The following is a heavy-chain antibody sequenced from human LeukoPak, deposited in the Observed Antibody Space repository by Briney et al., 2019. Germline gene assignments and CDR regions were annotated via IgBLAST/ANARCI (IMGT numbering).Heavy chain of an antibody. J-gene: IGHJ4*02. CDR3: ARLPVAVAGKNFDY. CDR1: GYTFSSYG. Sequence: GASVKVSCKASGYTFSSYGISWVRQAPGQGLEWMGWISAYNGDTNYAQKFQGRVTMTRDTSISTAYMELSGLRSDDTAVYYCARLPVAVAGKNFDYWGQGTLVTVSS. V-gene: IGHV1-18*01. CDR2: ISAYNGDT. D-gene: IGHD6-19*01.